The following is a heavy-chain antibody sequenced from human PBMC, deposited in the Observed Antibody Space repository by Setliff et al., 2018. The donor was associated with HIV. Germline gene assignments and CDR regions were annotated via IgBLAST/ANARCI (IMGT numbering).Heavy chain of an antibody. CDR1: GGSISSSTYY. V-gene: IGHV4-39*07. J-gene: IGHJ1*01. CDR3: ARQGYYDQEYFQH. D-gene: IGHD3-22*01. CDR2: IYYSGST. Sequence: SETLSLTCTVSGGSISSSTYYWGWIRQPPGKGLEWIGSIYYSGSTNYNPSLKGRVTISVDTSNNQLSLKLSSVTAADTAVYYCARQGYYDQEYFQHWGQGTLVTVSS.